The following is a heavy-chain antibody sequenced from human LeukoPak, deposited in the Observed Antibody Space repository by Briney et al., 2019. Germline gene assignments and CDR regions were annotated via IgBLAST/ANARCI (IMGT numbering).Heavy chain of an antibody. CDR1: GFTFSSYE. J-gene: IGHJ3*02. Sequence: GGSLRLSCAASGFTFSSYEMNWVRQAPGKGLEWVSYISSSGSTIYYADSVKGRFTISRDNAKSSLYLQMNSLRAEDTAVYYCARDCSSTSCYAIDAFDIWGQGTMVTVSS. V-gene: IGHV3-48*03. D-gene: IGHD2-2*01. CDR3: ARDCSSTSCYAIDAFDI. CDR2: ISSSGSTI.